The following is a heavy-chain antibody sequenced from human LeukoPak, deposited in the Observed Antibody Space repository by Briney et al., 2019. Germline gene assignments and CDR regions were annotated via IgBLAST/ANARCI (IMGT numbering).Heavy chain of an antibody. D-gene: IGHD3-3*01. CDR1: GFTFSSYA. CDR2: ISGSGGST. Sequence: GGSLRLSCAASGFTFSSYAMSWVRQAPGKGLEWVSAISGSGGSTYYADSVKGRFTISRDNSKNTLCLQMNSLRAVDTAVYYCAESGYPYYFDYWGQGTLVTVSS. J-gene: IGHJ4*02. V-gene: IGHV3-23*01. CDR3: AESGYPYYFDY.